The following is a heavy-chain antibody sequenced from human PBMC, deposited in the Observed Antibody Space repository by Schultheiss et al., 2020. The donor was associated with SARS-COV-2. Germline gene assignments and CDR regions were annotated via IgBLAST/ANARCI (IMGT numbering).Heavy chain of an antibody. CDR1: GGTFSSYA. D-gene: IGHD6-19*01. CDR3: ARARVEQWLPRGGWFDP. V-gene: IGHV1-69*13. Sequence: SVKVSCKASGGTFSSYAISWVRQAPGQGLEWMGGIIPIFGTANYAQKFQGRVTITADESTSTAYMELSSLRSEDTAVYYCARARVEQWLPRGGWFDPWGQGTLVTVSS. J-gene: IGHJ5*02. CDR2: IIPIFGTA.